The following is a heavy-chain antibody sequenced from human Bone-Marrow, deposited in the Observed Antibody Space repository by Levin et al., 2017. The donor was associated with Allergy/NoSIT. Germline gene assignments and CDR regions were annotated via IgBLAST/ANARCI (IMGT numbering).Heavy chain of an antibody. D-gene: IGHD3-22*01. Sequence: GGSLRLSCAASGSTFSRYVLHWVRQAPGKGLEWVAVISHDETSEAYAESVKGRFTIPKDNSKNPLYLQMNSLREEETAVYYCATAGRTSGYADAFEIWGQGTMVTVSS. J-gene: IGHJ3*02. CDR3: ATAGRTSGYADAFEI. CDR2: ISHDETSE. CDR1: GSTFSRYV. V-gene: IGHV3-30*04.